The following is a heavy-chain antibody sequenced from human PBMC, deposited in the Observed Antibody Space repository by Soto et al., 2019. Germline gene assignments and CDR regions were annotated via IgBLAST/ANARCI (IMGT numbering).Heavy chain of an antibody. CDR1: GYTFTGYY. Sequence: ASVKVSCKASGYTFTGYYMHWVRQAPGQGLEWMGWINPNSGGTNYAQKFQGWVTMTRDTSISTAYMELSRLRSDDTAVYYCARDKYEYGEFYYYGMDXWGQGTTVTVSS. CDR2: INPNSGGT. D-gene: IGHD4-17*01. V-gene: IGHV1-2*04. J-gene: IGHJ6*02. CDR3: ARDKYEYGEFYYYGMDX.